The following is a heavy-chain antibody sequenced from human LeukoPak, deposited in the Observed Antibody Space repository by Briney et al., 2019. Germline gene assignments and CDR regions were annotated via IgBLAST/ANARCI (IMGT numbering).Heavy chain of an antibody. CDR2: ISYDGSNK. Sequence: GGSLRLSCAASGSTFSSYGTHWVRQAPGKGLEWVAVISYDGSNKYYADSVKGRFTISRDNSKNTLYLQMNSLRAEDTAVYYCAKDSGSLWFGEPPGSYFDYWGQGTLVTVSS. CDR1: GSTFSSYG. V-gene: IGHV3-30*18. J-gene: IGHJ4*02. CDR3: AKDSGSLWFGEPPGSYFDY. D-gene: IGHD3-10*01.